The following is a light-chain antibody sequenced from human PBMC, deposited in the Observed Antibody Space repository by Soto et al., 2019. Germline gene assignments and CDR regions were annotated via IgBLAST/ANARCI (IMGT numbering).Light chain of an antibody. Sequence: EIVLTQSPGTLSLSPGERDTLSCRASQSVSSYLAWYQQKPGQAPRLLIYDASNRATGIPARFSGSGSVTDFTLTISSLEPEDFAVYYCQQRSNWPPYTFGQGTKLEIK. CDR2: DAS. J-gene: IGKJ2*01. CDR1: QSVSSY. CDR3: QQRSNWPPYT. V-gene: IGKV3-11*01.